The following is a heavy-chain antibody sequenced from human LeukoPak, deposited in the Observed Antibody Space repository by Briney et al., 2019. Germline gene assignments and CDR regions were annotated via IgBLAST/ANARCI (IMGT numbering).Heavy chain of an antibody. J-gene: IGHJ4*02. V-gene: IGHV1-2*06. CDR1: GYTFTGYY. Sequence: ASVKVSRKASGYTFTGYYMHWVRQAPGQGLEWMGRINPNSGGTNYAQKFQGRVTMTRDTSISTAYMELSRLRSDDTAVYYCARDLSRDDYVYTDYWGQGTLVTVSS. D-gene: IGHD3-16*01. CDR2: INPNSGGT. CDR3: ARDLSRDDYVYTDY.